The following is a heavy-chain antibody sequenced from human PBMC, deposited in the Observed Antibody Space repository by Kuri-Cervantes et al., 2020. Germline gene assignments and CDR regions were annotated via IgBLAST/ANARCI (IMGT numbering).Heavy chain of an antibody. CDR1: GGSISSGGYY. V-gene: IGHV4-31*03. J-gene: IGHJ5*02. Sequence: SETLSLTCTVSGGSISSGGYYWSWIRQHPGKGLEWIGSIYYSGSTYYNPSLKSRVTISVDTSKNQFSLKLSSVIAADTAVYYCARAVAHDYVWGSYRPNWFDPWGQGTLVTVSS. D-gene: IGHD3-16*02. CDR3: ARAVAHDYVWGSYRPNWFDP. CDR2: IYYSGST.